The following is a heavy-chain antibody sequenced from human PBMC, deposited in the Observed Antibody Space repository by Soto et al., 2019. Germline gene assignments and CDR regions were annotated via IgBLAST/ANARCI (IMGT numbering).Heavy chain of an antibody. D-gene: IGHD2-15*01. J-gene: IGHJ3*02. Sequence: QVQLQESGPGLVKPSQTLSLTCTVSGGSISSGGYYWSWVRQHPGKGLEWIGYIYYRGSTSYNPSLKSRVTISLDTSKNQFSLKLSSVTAADTAVYYCARAGLVVVAARRAFDIWGQGTMVTVSS. CDR2: IYYRGST. CDR1: GGSISSGGYY. CDR3: ARAGLVVVAARRAFDI. V-gene: IGHV4-31*03.